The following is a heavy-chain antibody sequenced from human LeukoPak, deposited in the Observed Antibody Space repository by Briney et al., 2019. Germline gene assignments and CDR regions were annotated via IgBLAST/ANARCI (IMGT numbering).Heavy chain of an antibody. CDR2: IYTSGST. CDR1: GGSISSYY. J-gene: IGHJ4*02. Sequence: PSETLSLTCTVSGGSISSYYWSWIRQPAGKGLEWIGRIYTSGSTNYNPSLKSRVTMSVDTSKNQFSLKLSSVTAADTAVYYCARGVRRRITMVRGVMGGPDYWGQGTLVTVSS. V-gene: IGHV4-4*07. D-gene: IGHD3-10*01. CDR3: ARGVRRRITMVRGVMGGPDY.